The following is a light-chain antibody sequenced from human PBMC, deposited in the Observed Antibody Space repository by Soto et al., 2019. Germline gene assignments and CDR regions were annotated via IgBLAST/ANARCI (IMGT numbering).Light chain of an antibody. CDR3: QQYNNWPQT. Sequence: EILLTQSPDTLSLSPVEIAALSCRASQSVSSNLAWYQQKPGQAPRLLIYGASTRATGIPARFSGSGSGTEFTLTISSLQSEDFAVYYCQQYNNWPQTFGQGTKVDI. CDR2: GAS. J-gene: IGKJ1*01. V-gene: IGKV3-15*01. CDR1: QSVSSN.